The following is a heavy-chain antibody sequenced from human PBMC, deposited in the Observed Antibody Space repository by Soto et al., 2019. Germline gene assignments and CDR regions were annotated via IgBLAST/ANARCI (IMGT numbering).Heavy chain of an antibody. CDR1: GGSFSGYY. J-gene: IGHJ6*02. CDR2: INRGGDT. Sequence: SETLSLTCVVYGGSFSGYYWSWVRQPPGKGLEWIGEINRGGDTNYNLSLKSRVTLSVDPSKNQFSLELSSVTAADTAVYYCARGFGGTIFGVVTNFYYYAMDVWGQGTTVTVSS. D-gene: IGHD3-3*01. V-gene: IGHV4-34*01. CDR3: ARGFGGTIFGVVTNFYYYAMDV.